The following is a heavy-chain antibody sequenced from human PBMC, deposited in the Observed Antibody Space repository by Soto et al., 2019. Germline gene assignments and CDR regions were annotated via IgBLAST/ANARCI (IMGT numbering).Heavy chain of an antibody. CDR3: ARGGGNDHVES. V-gene: IGHV4-30-2*06. Sequence: QLRLQESGSGVVRTSETLSLTCTVSGVSLTHGGFSWSWIRQSPGKGLGWIGYIGHLENTYFHPTFKSRLTMSIDRSKNQFSQNLSSVTDADRAVYYCARGGGNDHVESWGQGVLVIVTS. CDR2: IGHLENT. D-gene: IGHD5-12*01. J-gene: IGHJ4*02. CDR1: GVSLTHGGFS.